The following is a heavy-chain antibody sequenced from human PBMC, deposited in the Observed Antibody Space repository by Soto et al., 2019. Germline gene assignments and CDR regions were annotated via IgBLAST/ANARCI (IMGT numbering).Heavy chain of an antibody. V-gene: IGHV4-39*01. J-gene: IGHJ3*02. Sequence: SETLSLTCTVSVGSISSSSYYWGWIRQPPGKGLEWIGSIYYSGSTYYNPSLKSRVTISVDTSKNQFFLKLISVTAADTAVYYCSRHGGYSSGCLSKEEAFDIWGQGTMVTVSS. D-gene: IGHD6-19*01. CDR2: IYYSGST. CDR3: SRHGGYSSGCLSKEEAFDI. CDR1: VGSISSSSYY.